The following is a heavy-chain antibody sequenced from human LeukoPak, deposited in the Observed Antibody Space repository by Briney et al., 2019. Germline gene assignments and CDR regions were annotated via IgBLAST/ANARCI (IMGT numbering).Heavy chain of an antibody. CDR3: AKEVARRWDYGGNPDAFDI. CDR2: ISYDGSNK. D-gene: IGHD4-23*01. J-gene: IGHJ3*02. Sequence: GGSLRLSCAASGFTFSSYAMHWVRQAPGKGLEWVAVISYDGSNKYYADSVKGRFTISRDNSKNTLYLQMNSLRAEDTAVYYCAKEVARRWDYGGNPDAFDIWGQGTMVTVSS. CDR1: GFTFSSYA. V-gene: IGHV3-30*14.